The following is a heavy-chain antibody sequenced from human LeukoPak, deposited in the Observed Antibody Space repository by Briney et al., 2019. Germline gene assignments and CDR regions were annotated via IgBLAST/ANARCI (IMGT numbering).Heavy chain of an antibody. CDR3: ARAQTQDDLRFQGAFDI. CDR2: ISSSSSYI. V-gene: IGHV3-21*01. D-gene: IGHD3-3*01. Sequence: GGSLRPSCAASGFTFSSYSMNWVRQAPGEGLEWVSSISSSSSYIYYADSVKGRFTISRDNAKNSLYLQMNSLGAEDTAVYYCARAQTQDDLRFQGAFDIWGQGTMVTVSS. J-gene: IGHJ3*02. CDR1: GFTFSSYS.